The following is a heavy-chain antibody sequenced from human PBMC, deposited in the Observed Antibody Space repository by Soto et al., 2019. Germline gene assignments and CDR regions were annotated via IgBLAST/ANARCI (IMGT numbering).Heavy chain of an antibody. D-gene: IGHD6-19*01. CDR3: ARGGIAVAGTYYYGMDV. CDR1: GGSISSSSYY. V-gene: IGHV4-39*01. Sequence: SETLSLTCTVSGGSISSSSYYWGWIRQPPGKGLEWIGSIYYSGSTYYNPSLKSRVTISVDTSKNQFSLKLSSVTAADTAEYYCARGGIAVAGTYYYGMDVWGQGTTVTVSS. J-gene: IGHJ6*02. CDR2: IYYSGST.